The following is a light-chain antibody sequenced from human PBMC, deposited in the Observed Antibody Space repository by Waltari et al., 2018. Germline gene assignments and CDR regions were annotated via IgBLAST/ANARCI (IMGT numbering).Light chain of an antibody. J-gene: IGKJ4*01. Sequence: DVVMTQSPLSLPVTLGQPASISCRSSQSLVFSDGNTYLSWFQQRPGQSPRRLIYKVSNRDSGVPDRFSGSGSGTDFTLTISGVEADDVGAYYCMQGTHWLPVFGGGTKVEIK. CDR1: QSLVFSDGNTY. CDR3: MQGTHWLPV. CDR2: KVS. V-gene: IGKV2-30*01.